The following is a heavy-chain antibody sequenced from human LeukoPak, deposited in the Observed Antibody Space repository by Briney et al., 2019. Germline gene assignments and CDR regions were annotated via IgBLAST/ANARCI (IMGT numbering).Heavy chain of an antibody. CDR3: ASLTTVTQGYFDS. Sequence: PSETLSLTCTVSGGSISSYYWSWIRQPPGKGLEWIGYIYYSGSTNYNPSLKSRLTISVDASKNQFSLKLSSVAATDTAVYYCASLTTVTQGYFDSWGQGTLVTVSS. CDR2: IYYSGST. D-gene: IGHD4-17*01. CDR1: GGSISSYY. J-gene: IGHJ4*02. V-gene: IGHV4-59*08.